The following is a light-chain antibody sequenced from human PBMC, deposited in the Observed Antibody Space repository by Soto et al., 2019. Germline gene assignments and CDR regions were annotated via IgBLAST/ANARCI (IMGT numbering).Light chain of an antibody. CDR1: QSISSW. V-gene: IGKV1-5*01. Sequence: DIQMTQSPSTLSASVGDRVTITCRASQSISSWLAWYQQKPGKAPKLLIYDASSLESGVPSRFSGSGYGTEFTLTISSLQPDDGATYYCQRYNSHPETFGQGTKVEIK. CDR3: QRYNSHPET. CDR2: DAS. J-gene: IGKJ1*01.